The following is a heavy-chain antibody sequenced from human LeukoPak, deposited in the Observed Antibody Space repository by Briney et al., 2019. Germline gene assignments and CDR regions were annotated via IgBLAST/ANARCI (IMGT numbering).Heavy chain of an antibody. J-gene: IGHJ4*02. CDR3: ARASSGPIDY. CDR2: VYPGDSQT. D-gene: IGHD6-19*01. Sequence: GESLKISCKGSGYSFTSYWIAWVRQMPGKGLEWVGVVYPGDSQTIYSPSFQGQVTISADKSISTVYLQWTSLKASDTAMYYCARASSGPIDYWGQGTLVTVSS. CDR1: GYSFTSYW. V-gene: IGHV5-51*01.